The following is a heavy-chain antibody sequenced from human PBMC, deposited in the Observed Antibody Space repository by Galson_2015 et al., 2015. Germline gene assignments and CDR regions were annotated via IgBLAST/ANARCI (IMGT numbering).Heavy chain of an antibody. CDR3: ASLVTNGWYFDL. Sequence: SLRLSCEASGFTFSDYYMSWIRQAPGKGLEWVSYISGVGSTISYADSVKGRFTISRDNAKNSLYLQMNSLRAEDTAVYYCASLVTNGWYFDLWGRGTLVTVSS. V-gene: IGHV3-11*01. CDR2: ISGVGSTI. CDR1: GFTFSDYY. J-gene: IGHJ2*01. D-gene: IGHD5-18*01.